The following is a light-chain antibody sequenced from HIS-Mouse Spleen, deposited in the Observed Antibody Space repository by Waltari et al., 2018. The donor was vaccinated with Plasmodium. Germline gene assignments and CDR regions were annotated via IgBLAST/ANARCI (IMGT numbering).Light chain of an antibody. V-gene: IGKV1-33*01. CDR1: QDIRNY. CDR2: DAS. CDR3: QQYDNLPPLFT. Sequence: DIQMTQSPSSLSASVRDRVTITYQASQDIRNYLNWYHQQPGKAPKLLIYDASNLETGVPSRFSGSGSGTDFTFTISSLQPEDIATYYCQQYDNLPPLFTFGPGTKVDIK. J-gene: IGKJ3*01.